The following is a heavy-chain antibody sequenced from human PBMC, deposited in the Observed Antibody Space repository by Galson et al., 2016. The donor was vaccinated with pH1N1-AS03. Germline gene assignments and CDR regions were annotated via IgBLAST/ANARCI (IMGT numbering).Heavy chain of an antibody. J-gene: IGHJ4*02. D-gene: IGHD2-2*01. V-gene: IGHV3-21*03. CDR1: GFTFSGYS. CDR2: ISRSSTYI. Sequence: SLRLSCAASGFTFSGYSMNWFRQAPGKGLEWVSSISRSSTYIYYADSVKGRFTISRDNAKNSLFLQMHSLRAVDTAVYYCARTFPGRVVVVAAAMQEGPDYWGQGTLVTVSS. CDR3: ARTFPGRVVVVAAAMQEGPDY.